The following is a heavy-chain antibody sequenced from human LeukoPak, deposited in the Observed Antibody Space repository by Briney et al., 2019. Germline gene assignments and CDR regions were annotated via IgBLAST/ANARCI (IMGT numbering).Heavy chain of an antibody. Sequence: TGGSLRLSCAASGFTVSSNYMSWVRQAPGKGLEWVSVIYSGGSTYYADSVKGRFTISRDNSKNTLYLQMNSLRAEDTAVYYCARDLPWYYYDSSGYVRWGQGTLVTVSS. CDR3: ARDLPWYYYDSSGYVR. V-gene: IGHV3-53*01. CDR1: GFTVSSNY. CDR2: IYSGGST. D-gene: IGHD3-22*01. J-gene: IGHJ4*02.